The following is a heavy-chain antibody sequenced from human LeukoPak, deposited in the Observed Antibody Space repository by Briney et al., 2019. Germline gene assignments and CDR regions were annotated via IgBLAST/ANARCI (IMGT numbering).Heavy chain of an antibody. CDR1: GFTSSSDD. D-gene: IGHD4/OR15-4a*01. CDR3: ARRQGAAFDI. CDR2: IRSDGSNK. Sequence: PGRCPRHSRAPSGFTSSSDDTRWGRQGPGGGLEWVALIRSDGSNKYYADSVKGRFTISRENSETTLYLQMNSLRAEETAVYYCARRQGAAFDIWGQGTMVTVSS. J-gene: IGHJ3*02. V-gene: IGHV3-33*01.